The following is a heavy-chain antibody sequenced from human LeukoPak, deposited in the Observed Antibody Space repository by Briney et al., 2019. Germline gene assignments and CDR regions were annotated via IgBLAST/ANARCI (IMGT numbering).Heavy chain of an antibody. J-gene: IGHJ4*02. D-gene: IGHD6-13*01. V-gene: IGHV3-23*01. CDR1: GFTFSNYA. CDR3: AKDLYSSTWSYFDY. CDR2: ISGSGGSI. Sequence: QTGGSLRLSCAASGFTFSNYAMSWVRQAPGKGLEWVSLISGSGGSIYYADSVKGRFTISRDNSKNTLYLQMNSLSAEDTAVYYCAKDLYSSTWSYFDYWGQGTLVTVSS.